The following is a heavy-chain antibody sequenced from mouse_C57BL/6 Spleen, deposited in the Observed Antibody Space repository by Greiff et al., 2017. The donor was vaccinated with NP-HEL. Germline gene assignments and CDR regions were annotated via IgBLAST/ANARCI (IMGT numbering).Heavy chain of an antibody. J-gene: IGHJ4*01. V-gene: IGHV3-6*01. D-gene: IGHD2-12*01. Sequence: DVQLQESGPGLVKPSQSLSLPCSVTGYSITSGYYWNWIRQFPGNKLEWMGYISYDGSNNYNPSLKNRISITRDTSKNQFFLKLNSVTTEDTATYYCARRSYSNAMDYWGQGTSVTVSS. CDR2: ISYDGSN. CDR1: GYSITSGYY. CDR3: ARRSYSNAMDY.